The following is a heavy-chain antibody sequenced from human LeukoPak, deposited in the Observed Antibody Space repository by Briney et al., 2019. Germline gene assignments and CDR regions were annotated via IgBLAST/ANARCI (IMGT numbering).Heavy chain of an antibody. CDR1: GITLSNYG. D-gene: IGHD3-22*01. V-gene: IGHV3-23*01. CDR3: AKRGVVIRVILVGFHKEAYYFDS. CDR2: ISDSGGRT. J-gene: IGHJ4*02. Sequence: QPGGSLRLSCAVSGITLSNYGMSWVRQAPGKGLEWVAGISDSGGRTNYADSVKGRFTTSRDNPKNTLYLQMNSLRAEDTAVYFCAKRGVVIRVILVGFHKEAYYFDSWGQGALVTVSS.